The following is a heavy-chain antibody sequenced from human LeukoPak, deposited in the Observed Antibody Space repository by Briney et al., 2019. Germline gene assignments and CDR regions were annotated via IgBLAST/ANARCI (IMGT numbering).Heavy chain of an antibody. CDR3: ARAWEDVVVPAAIHDAFDI. Sequence: SETLSLTCSVSGGSMSSYYWSWIRQSPGKGLEWIGYIYHSGSTDYNSSLKSRVTISEDTSKKQFSLKVSSVTAADTAVYYCARAWEDVVVPAAIHDAFDIWGQGTMVTVSS. CDR2: IYHSGST. V-gene: IGHV4-59*12. CDR1: GGSMSSYY. D-gene: IGHD2-2*01. J-gene: IGHJ3*02.